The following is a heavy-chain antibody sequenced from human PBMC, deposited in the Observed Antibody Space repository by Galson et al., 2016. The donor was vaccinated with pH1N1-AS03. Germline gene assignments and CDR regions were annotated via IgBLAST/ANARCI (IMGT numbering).Heavy chain of an antibody. CDR2: IWNDGGTT. CDR1: GFTISKYG. V-gene: IGHV3-33*01. D-gene: IGHD3-22*01. CDR3: VGDDDSSGYYPDS. Sequence: SLRLSCAASGFTISKYGMHWVRQAPGKGLEWMAIIWNDGGTTHYADSVKGRFTISRDNSKNTLYLQMNSLRGEDTAVYYCVGDDDSSGYYPDSWGRGTLDTVSS. J-gene: IGHJ4*02.